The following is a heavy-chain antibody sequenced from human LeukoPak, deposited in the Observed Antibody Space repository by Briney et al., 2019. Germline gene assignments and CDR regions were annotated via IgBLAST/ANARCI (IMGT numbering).Heavy chain of an antibody. CDR3: ARNIPVTRWGY. D-gene: IGHD2-21*01. V-gene: IGHV3-66*01. CDR2: IYSGGST. J-gene: IGHJ4*02. CDR1: KFSVSSNY. Sequence: GGSLRLSCAASKFSVSSNYMSWVRQAPGKGLEWVSVIYSGGSTYYADSVKGRFTISRDNSKNTVYLQMNSLRAEDTAVYYCARNIPVTRWGYWGQGTLVTVSS.